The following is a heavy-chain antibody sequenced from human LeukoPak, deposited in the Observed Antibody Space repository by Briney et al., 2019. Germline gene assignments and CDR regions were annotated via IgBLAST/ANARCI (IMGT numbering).Heavy chain of an antibody. CDR3: ARGERYYDSSGYYPSSANPGVFDY. D-gene: IGHD3-22*01. J-gene: IGHJ4*02. CDR1: AFTYTSYA. Sequence: PGGTLRLYCAASAFTYTSYAMHWLRQAPGKGREGVPDISYAGSNKYYAECEKGRFTISRDNSKNTLYLEMNRLRAEDTGVYYCARGERYYDSSGYYPSSANPGVFDYWGQGTLVTVCS. CDR2: ISYAGSNK. V-gene: IGHV3-30*16.